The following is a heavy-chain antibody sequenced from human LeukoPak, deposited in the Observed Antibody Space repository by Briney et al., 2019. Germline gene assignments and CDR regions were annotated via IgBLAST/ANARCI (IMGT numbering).Heavy chain of an antibody. CDR3: AKPTLYSFGSGWGFGY. D-gene: IGHD3-3*01. V-gene: IGHV3-23*01. J-gene: IGHJ4*02. CDR2: ISGSGDSP. Sequence: SGGSLRLSCAASEFTFSSYAMSWVRQAPGKGLEWVSGISGSGDSPYYADSVKGRFTISRDNSKNTLYLQMSSLRAEDTAVYFCAKPTLYSFGSGWGFGYWGQGTLVTVSS. CDR1: EFTFSSYA.